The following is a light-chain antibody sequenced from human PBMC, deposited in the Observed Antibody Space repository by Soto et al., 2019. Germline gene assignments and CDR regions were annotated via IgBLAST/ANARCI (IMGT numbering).Light chain of an antibody. CDR2: QAP. Sequence: DIQRTQSPSTLSASVGYRFTSTCRSSQSISSWLAWYQQKPRRPPRLLIYQAPTLESGVPSRFSGSGSGTEFTLTISSLQPDDFATYYCQQYNPFLWTFGQGTKVDIK. V-gene: IGKV1-5*03. CDR3: QQYNPFLWT. CDR1: QSISSW. J-gene: IGKJ1*01.